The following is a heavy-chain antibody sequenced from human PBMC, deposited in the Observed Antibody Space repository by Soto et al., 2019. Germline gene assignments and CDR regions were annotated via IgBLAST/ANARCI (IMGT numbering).Heavy chain of an antibody. Sequence: ASVKVACNVAGYTITELSMHLVRQAPGKGLEWMGGFDPEDGETTYAQKFQGRVTMTEDTSTDTAYMELSSLRSEDTAVYYCATGRYSYGPLDSWGQGPLVTAS. CDR3: ATGRYSYGPLDS. J-gene: IGHJ4*02. D-gene: IGHD5-18*01. V-gene: IGHV1-24*01. CDR1: GYTITELS. CDR2: FDPEDGET.